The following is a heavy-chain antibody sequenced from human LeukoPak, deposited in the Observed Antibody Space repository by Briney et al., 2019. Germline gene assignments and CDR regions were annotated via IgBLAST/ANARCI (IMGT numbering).Heavy chain of an antibody. CDR2: ISYDGSNK. Sequence: GGSLRLSCAASGFTFSSYGMHWVRQAPGKGLEWVAVISYDGSNKYYADSVKGRFTISRDNSKNTLYLQMNSLRAEDTAVYYCARDQFKTDCSSTSCPPSTWGQGTLVTVSS. CDR1: GFTFSSYG. D-gene: IGHD2-2*01. J-gene: IGHJ5*02. CDR3: ARDQFKTDCSSTSCPPST. V-gene: IGHV3-30*03.